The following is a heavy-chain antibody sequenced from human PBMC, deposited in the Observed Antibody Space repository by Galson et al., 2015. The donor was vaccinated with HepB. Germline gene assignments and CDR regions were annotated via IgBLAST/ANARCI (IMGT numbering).Heavy chain of an antibody. J-gene: IGHJ2*01. Sequence: QSGAEVKKPGESLRISCKGSGYSFTSYWISWVRQMPGKGLEWMGRIDPSDSYTNYSPSFQGHVTISADKSISTAYLQWSSLKAPDTAMYYCARRRGIAAAGMLVSGWYFDLWGRGTLVTVSS. CDR3: ARRRGIAAAGMLVSGWYFDL. CDR1: GYSFTSYW. V-gene: IGHV5-10-1*01. CDR2: IDPSDSYT. D-gene: IGHD6-13*01.